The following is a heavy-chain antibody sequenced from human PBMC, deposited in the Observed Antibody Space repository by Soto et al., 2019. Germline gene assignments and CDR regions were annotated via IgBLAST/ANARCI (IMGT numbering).Heavy chain of an antibody. D-gene: IGHD6-6*01. CDR3: ARSSSSMAARRHFDY. V-gene: IGHV1-2*02. CDR2: INPNSDGT. CDR1: GYTFSGYY. Sequence: QVQLVQSGADVKKPGASVKVSCKTSGYTFSGYYLHWVRQAPGQGLEWMGWINPNSDGTNYAQKFQGRVTLTRDTSINTVYMQLSSLRSDDTAVYYCARSSSSMAARRHFDYWGQGTLVTVSS. J-gene: IGHJ4*02.